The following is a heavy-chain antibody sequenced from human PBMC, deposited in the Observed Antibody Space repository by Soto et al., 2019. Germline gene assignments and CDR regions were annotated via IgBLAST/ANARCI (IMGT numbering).Heavy chain of an antibody. Sequence: PGESLKISCKGSGYRFSDYWIFWVRQTPGKGLEWMGRIDPSDSYITYSPSFQGHVIISADKSINSAFLTWTSLKASDSAIYYCANSDFTFGSIDVFDIWGQGTMVIVSS. V-gene: IGHV5-10-1*01. CDR1: GYRFSDYW. D-gene: IGHD3-10*01. CDR3: ANSDFTFGSIDVFDI. CDR2: IDPSDSYI. J-gene: IGHJ3*02.